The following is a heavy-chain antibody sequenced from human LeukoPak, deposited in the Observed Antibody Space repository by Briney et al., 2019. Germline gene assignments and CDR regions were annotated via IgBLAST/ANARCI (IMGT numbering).Heavy chain of an antibody. V-gene: IGHV3-66*01. CDR1: GFTVSDNY. CDR2: IYSGGST. Sequence: GGSLRLSCAASGFTVSDNYMNWVRQAPGKGLEWVSVIYSGGSTYYADSVKGRFTISRDNSKNTLYLQMNGLRAEDTAVYYCARVNSGYDGIDYWGQGTLVTVSS. J-gene: IGHJ4*02. CDR3: ARVNSGYDGIDY. D-gene: IGHD5-12*01.